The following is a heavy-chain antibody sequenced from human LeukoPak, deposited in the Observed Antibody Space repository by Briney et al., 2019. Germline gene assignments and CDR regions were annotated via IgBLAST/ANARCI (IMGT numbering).Heavy chain of an antibody. CDR3: AREAAYSGSYYPVDAFDI. V-gene: IGHV4-4*07. Sequence: PSETLSLTCTVSGGSISSYYWSWIRQPAGKGLEWIGRIYTSGSTNYNPSLKSRVTMSVDTSKNQFSLKLGSVTAADTAVYYCAREAAYSGSYYPVDAFDIWGQGTMVTVSS. CDR1: GGSISSYY. D-gene: IGHD1-26*01. CDR2: IYTSGST. J-gene: IGHJ3*02.